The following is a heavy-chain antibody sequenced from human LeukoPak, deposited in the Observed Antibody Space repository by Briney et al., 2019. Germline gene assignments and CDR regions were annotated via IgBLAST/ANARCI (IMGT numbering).Heavy chain of an antibody. D-gene: IGHD3-9*01. J-gene: IGHJ4*02. CDR1: GGSISGYY. CDR3: ARGNILSGYCFDF. CDR2: IHYTGGT. Sequence: SETLSLTCAVYGGSISGYYWSWIRQPPGKGLEWVGEIHYTGGTSYNPSLKSRATISLDTSKNQLSLKLSSVTAADTAVYYCARGNILSGYCFDFWGQGALVTVSS. V-gene: IGHV4-34*01.